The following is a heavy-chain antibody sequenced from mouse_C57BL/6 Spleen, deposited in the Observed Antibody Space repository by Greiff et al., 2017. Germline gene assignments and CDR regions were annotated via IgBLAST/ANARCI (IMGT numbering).Heavy chain of an antibody. V-gene: IGHV5-9-1*02. CDR1: GFTFSSYA. CDR3: TRESTYYYGSRNGYFDY. CDR2: ISSGGDYI. D-gene: IGHD1-1*01. Sequence: EVKVVESGEGLVKPGGSLKLSCAASGFTFSSYAMSWVRQTPEKRLEWVAYISSGGDYIYYADTVKGRFTISRDNARNTLYLQMSSLKSEDTAMYYCTRESTYYYGSRNGYFDYWGQGTTLTVSS. J-gene: IGHJ2*01.